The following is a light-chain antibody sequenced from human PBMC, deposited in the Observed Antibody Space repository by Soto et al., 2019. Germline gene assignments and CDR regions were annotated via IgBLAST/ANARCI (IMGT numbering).Light chain of an antibody. CDR2: EVS. Sequence: QSALTQPASVSGSHGQSITISCTGTNSDVGGYNYVSWYQQRPGKAPKLIISEVSARPSGVSNRFSGSKSGNTASLTISGLQAEDAADYFCSSYTSRSTLVFGVGTKLTVL. CDR3: SSYTSRSTLV. CDR1: NSDVGGYNY. J-gene: IGLJ3*02. V-gene: IGLV2-14*01.